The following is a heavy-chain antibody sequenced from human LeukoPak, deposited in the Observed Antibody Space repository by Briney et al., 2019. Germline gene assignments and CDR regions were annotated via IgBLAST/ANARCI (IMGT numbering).Heavy chain of an antibody. CDR1: GGSISSYY. D-gene: IGHD4-17*01. J-gene: IGHJ5*02. V-gene: IGHV4-59*01. CDR2: IYYSGST. Sequence: SETLSLTCTVSGGSISSYYWSWIRQPPGKGLEWIGYIYYSGSTNCNPSLKSRVTISVDTSKNQFSLKLSSVTAADTAVYYCARYDYGDCWFDPWGQGTLVTVSS. CDR3: ARYDYGDCWFDP.